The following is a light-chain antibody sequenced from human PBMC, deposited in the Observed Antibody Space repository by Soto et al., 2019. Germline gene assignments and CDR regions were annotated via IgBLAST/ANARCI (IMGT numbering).Light chain of an antibody. J-gene: IGLJ3*02. CDR3: SSHRTRSTWV. CDR2: EVS. V-gene: IGLV2-14*01. Sequence: QSALTQPASVSGSPGQSITISCTGTSSDIGTYNFVSWYQLHPGKGPKLIIFEVSNRPLGVSDRFSGSKSGYTASLTISDGQTEDEADYDCSSHRTRSTWVFGGGTKLTVL. CDR1: SSDIGTYNF.